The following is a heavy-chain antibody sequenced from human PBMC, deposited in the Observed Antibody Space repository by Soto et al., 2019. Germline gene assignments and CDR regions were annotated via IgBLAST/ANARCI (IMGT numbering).Heavy chain of an antibody. CDR1: GFTFSSYD. Sequence: EVQLEESGGGLVQPGGSLRLSCAASGFTFSSYDMHWVRQVTGKGLEWVSTFGSSGDTYYPGSLKGRFTISRENAKHSLYLQMNSLRAEDTAVYYCARGGASHNSGYYYFGLWGQGTLVTVSS. J-gene: IGHJ4*02. CDR2: FGSSGDT. D-gene: IGHD3-22*01. CDR3: ARGGASHNSGYYYFGL. V-gene: IGHV3-13*04.